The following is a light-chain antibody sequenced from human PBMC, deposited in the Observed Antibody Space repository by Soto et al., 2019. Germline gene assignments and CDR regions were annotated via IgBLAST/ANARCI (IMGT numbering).Light chain of an antibody. J-gene: IGLJ1*01. V-gene: IGLV2-14*01. CDR2: EVG. CDR3: SSYISSSTPYV. CDR1: SSYIRGYDY. Sequence: SALTQPASVSGSPGQSITISCTGTSSYIRGYDYVSWYQQHPGKAPKLMIYEVGNRPSGVSNRFSGSKSGNTASLTISGLQAEDEGDYYCSSYISSSTPYVFGTGTKVTVL.